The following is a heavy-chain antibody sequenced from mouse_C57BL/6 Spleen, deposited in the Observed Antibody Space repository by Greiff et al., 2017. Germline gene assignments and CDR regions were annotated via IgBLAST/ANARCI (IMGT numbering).Heavy chain of an antibody. Sequence: EVKLQESGGGLVQPGGSMKLSCAASGFTFSDAWMDWVRQSPEKGLEWVAEIRNKANNHATYYAESVKGRFTISRDDSKSSVYLQMNSLRAEDTVIYYCARLLIDWGSYAMDYWGQGTPVTVSS. V-gene: IGHV6-6*01. D-gene: IGHD4-1*01. CDR1: GFTFSDAW. CDR2: IRNKANNHAT. CDR3: ARLLIDWGSYAMDY. J-gene: IGHJ4*01.